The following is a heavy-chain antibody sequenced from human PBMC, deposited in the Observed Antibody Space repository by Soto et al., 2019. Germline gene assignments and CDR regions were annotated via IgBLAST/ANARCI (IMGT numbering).Heavy chain of an antibody. Sequence: SETLSLTCSVSGGSINNCDYYWSWIRQPPEKGLEWIGYIYYNGSTYYNPSLKSRVTISIDTSMNQFSLNLNSVTAADTAVYFCVRYRGARVYFDYWGQGSLVTVSS. V-gene: IGHV4-30-4*01. J-gene: IGHJ4*02. CDR3: VRYRGARVYFDY. CDR1: GGSINNCDYY. D-gene: IGHD4-17*01. CDR2: IYYNGST.